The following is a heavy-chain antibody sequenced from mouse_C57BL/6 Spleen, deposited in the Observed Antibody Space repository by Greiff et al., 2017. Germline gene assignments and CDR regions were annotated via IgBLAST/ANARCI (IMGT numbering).Heavy chain of an antibody. D-gene: IGHD2-4*01. J-gene: IGHJ3*01. CDR3: ARGYYDYGEGFAY. CDR2: ISYDGSN. V-gene: IGHV3-6*01. Sequence: EVQVVESGPGLVKPSQSLSLTCSVTGYSITSGYYWNWIRQFPGNKLEWMGYISYDGSNNYNPSLKNRISITRDTSKNQFFLKLNSVTTEDTATYYCARGYYDYGEGFAYWGQGTLVTVSA. CDR1: GYSITSGYY.